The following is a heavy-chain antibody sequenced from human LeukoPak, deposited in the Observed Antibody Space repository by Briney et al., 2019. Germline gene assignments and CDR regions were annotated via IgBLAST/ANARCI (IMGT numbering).Heavy chain of an antibody. CDR1: GFTFGDYA. D-gene: IGHD1-26*01. V-gene: IGHV3-49*04. CDR3: SIVGVTTGGSFDI. CDR2: IRSKAYGATT. J-gene: IGHJ3*02. Sequence: PGGSLRLSCTTSGFTFGDYAMSWVRQAPGKGLEWVSFIRSKAYGATTEYAASVKGRFTISRDDSKSIAYLQMNSLKTEDTAVYYCSIVGVTTGGSFDIWGQGTMVTVSS.